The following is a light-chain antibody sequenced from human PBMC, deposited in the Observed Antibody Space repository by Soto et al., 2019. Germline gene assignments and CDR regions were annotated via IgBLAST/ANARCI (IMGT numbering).Light chain of an antibody. Sequence: QSVLTQPASVSGSPGQSITISCTGTSSDVGGYNYVSWYQQHPGKAPKLMIYDVSNRPSGVSNRFSGSKSGNTASLTISGLQAEDEADYYCSSYTSSSILVFGRGTKVTVL. V-gene: IGLV2-14*01. CDR1: SSDVGGYNY. CDR2: DVS. J-gene: IGLJ2*01. CDR3: SSYTSSSILV.